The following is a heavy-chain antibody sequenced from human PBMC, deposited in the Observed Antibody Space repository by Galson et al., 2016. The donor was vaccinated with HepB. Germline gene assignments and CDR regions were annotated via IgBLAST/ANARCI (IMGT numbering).Heavy chain of an antibody. D-gene: IGHD5-24*01. J-gene: IGHJ4*02. Sequence: SLRLSCAASGFTFSTYAMHWVRQAPGKGLEWVAVISYDGSNRYYADSVKGRFTISRDNSKNTLYLQMNSLRPEDTAVYYCASVENFDYWGQGTLVIVSS. V-gene: IGHV3-30-3*01. CDR1: GFTFSTYA. CDR2: ISYDGSNR. CDR3: ASVENFDY.